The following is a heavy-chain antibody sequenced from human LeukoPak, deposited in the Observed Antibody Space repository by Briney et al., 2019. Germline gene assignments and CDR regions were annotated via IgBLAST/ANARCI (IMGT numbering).Heavy chain of an antibody. V-gene: IGHV3-48*03. J-gene: IGHJ6*04. Sequence: GGSLRLSCEASGFTFSSYQMNWVRQAPGKGLEWVSYISSSGSSIHYADSVKGRFTISRDNAKNSLYLQMNSLRAEDTAVYYCAELGITMIGDVWGKGTTVTISS. CDR1: GFTFSSYQ. D-gene: IGHD3-10*02. CDR3: AELGITMIGDV. CDR2: ISSSGSSI.